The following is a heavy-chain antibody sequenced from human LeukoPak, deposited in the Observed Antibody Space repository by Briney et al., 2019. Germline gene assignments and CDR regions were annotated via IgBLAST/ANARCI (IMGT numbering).Heavy chain of an antibody. Sequence: GGSLRLSCAASGFTFSSYAMHRVRQAPGKGREHVSAIRSNGGTTYYANSVKGRFTISRDNSKNTLYLQMGSLRADDMAVYYCARGYGDYYDYWGQGTLVTVSS. J-gene: IGHJ4*02. CDR2: IRSNGGTT. CDR3: ARGYGDYYDY. CDR1: GFTFSSYA. D-gene: IGHD4-17*01. V-gene: IGHV3-64*01.